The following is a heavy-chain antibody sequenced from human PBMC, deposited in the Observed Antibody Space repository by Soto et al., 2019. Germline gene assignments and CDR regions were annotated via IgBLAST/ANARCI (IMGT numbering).Heavy chain of an antibody. V-gene: IGHV1-8*01. J-gene: IGHJ4*02. D-gene: IGHD6-19*01. Sequence: QVQLVQSGAEVKKPGASVKVSCKASGYTFTSYDINWVRQATGQGLEWMGWMNPNSGNKGYAQKFQGRVTMTRNTSISTAYMELSSLRSEDTAVYYWARLLGGSGVEPFDYWGQGTLVTVSS. CDR1: GYTFTSYD. CDR3: ARLLGGSGVEPFDY. CDR2: MNPNSGNK.